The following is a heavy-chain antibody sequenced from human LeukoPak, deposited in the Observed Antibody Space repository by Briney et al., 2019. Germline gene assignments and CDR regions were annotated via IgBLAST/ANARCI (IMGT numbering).Heavy chain of an antibody. CDR1: GFTVSSNY. CDR2: IYSGGST. V-gene: IGHV3-53*01. J-gene: IGHJ3*02. CDR3: ARSRFQLQWIDAFDI. Sequence: PGGSLRLSCAASGFTVSSNYMSWVRQAPGKGLEWVSVIYSGGSTYYADSVKGRFTISRDNSKNTVFLQMNTMRVEDTAVYYCARSRFQLQWIDAFDIWGQGTMATVSS. D-gene: IGHD2-2*01.